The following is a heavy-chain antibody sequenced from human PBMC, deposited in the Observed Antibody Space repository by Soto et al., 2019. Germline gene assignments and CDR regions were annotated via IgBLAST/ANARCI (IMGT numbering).Heavy chain of an antibody. Sequence: GGSLRLSCAGSGFTFSSYALSWVRQAPGKGLEWVSGISGSAGGTYYADSVKGRFTISRDNSKNTLYLQMNSLRPEDTAVYYCAKGLAYCVGVCYCGYHYVMDVWGQGTTVTVSS. D-gene: IGHD2-21*02. V-gene: IGHV3-23*01. CDR2: ISGSAGGT. CDR3: AKGLAYCVGVCYCGYHYVMDV. J-gene: IGHJ6*02. CDR1: GFTFSSYA.